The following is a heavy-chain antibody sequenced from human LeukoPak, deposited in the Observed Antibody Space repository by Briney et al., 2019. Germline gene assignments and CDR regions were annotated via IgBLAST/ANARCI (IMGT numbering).Heavy chain of an antibody. CDR3: ARGSYDSSDFEYCHH. J-gene: IGHJ1*01. CDR2: INPNSGGT. D-gene: IGHD3-22*01. CDR1: GYTFTSYA. Sequence: VASVRVSCKASGYTFTSYAMNWVRQAPGQGLEWMGWINPNSGGTNYAQKFQGRVTMTRDTSISTAYMELNRLRSDDTAVYYCARGSYDSSDFEYCHHWGQGTLVTVSS. V-gene: IGHV1-2*02.